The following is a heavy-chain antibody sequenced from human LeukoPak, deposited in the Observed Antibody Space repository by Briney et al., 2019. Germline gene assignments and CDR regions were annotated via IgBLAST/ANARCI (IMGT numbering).Heavy chain of an antibody. V-gene: IGHV3-11*01. D-gene: IGHD2-21*01. CDR3: ARDSQFHYYYYGMDV. Sequence: GGSLRLSCAASGFTFSDYYISWIRQAPEKGLEWVSYISSSGSTIYYADSVKGRFTISRDNAKNSLYLQMNSLRAEDTAVYYCARDSQFHYYYYGMDVWGQGTTVTVSS. CDR2: ISSSGSTI. J-gene: IGHJ6*02. CDR1: GFTFSDYY.